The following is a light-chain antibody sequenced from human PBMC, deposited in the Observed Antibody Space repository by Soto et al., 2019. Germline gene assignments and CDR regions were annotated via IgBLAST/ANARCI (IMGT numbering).Light chain of an antibody. J-gene: IGLJ1*01. V-gene: IGLV9-49*01. CDR3: GADHGSGSNCVSYV. CDR2: VGTGGIVG. Sequence: QLVLTQPPSASASLGASVTLTCTLSSGYSNYKVDWYQQRPGKGPRFVMRVGTGGIVGSKGDGIPDRFSVLGSGLNRYLTIKNIQEEDESDYHCGADHGSGSNCVSYVFGTGTKLTVL. CDR1: SGYSNYK.